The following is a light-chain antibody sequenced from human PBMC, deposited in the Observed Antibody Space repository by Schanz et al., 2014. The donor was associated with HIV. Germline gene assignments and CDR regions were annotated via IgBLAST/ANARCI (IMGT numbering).Light chain of an antibody. CDR3: QQYGVSPPWT. Sequence: EVVMTQSPATLSLSPGERATLSCWASQSVNTNYLAWYQQRPGQPPRLLVYGASSRAAGIPDRFSGSGSGTDFTLTINRLEPEDFAVYYCQQYGVSPPWTFGQGTKVESK. CDR2: GAS. CDR1: QSVNTNY. V-gene: IGKV3-20*01. J-gene: IGKJ1*01.